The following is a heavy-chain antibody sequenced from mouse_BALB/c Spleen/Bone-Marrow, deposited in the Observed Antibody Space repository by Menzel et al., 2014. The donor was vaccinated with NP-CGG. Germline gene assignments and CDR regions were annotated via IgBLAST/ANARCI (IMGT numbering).Heavy chain of an antibody. V-gene: IGHV1-18*01. CDR1: GYTFTDYN. CDR3: ARTNMVTTLYFYALDY. Sequence: VQLKQSGPELVKPGASVKIPCKASGYTFTDYNMGWVKQSHGKSLEWIGYVNPNNGGTIYNQKFKGKATLTVDKSSSTAYMELRSLTSEDTAVYYCARTNMVTTLYFYALDYWGQGTSVTVPS. CDR2: VNPNNGGT. J-gene: IGHJ4*01. D-gene: IGHD2-1*01.